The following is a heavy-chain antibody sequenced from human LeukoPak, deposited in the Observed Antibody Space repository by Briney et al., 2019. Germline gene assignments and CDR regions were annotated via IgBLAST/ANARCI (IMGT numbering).Heavy chain of an antibody. CDR1: GFTFTSSA. CDR3: AAESGDRLRVDY. J-gene: IGHJ4*02. Sequence: ASVKVSCKASGFTFTSSAMQWVRQARGQRLEWIGWIVVGSGNTNYAQKFQERVTIPRDMSTSTAYMELSSLRSEDTAVYYCAAESGDRLRVDYWGQGTLVTVSS. D-gene: IGHD7-27*01. V-gene: IGHV1-58*02. CDR2: IVVGSGNT.